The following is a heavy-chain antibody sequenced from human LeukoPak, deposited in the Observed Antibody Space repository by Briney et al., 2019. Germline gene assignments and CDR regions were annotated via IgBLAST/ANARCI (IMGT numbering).Heavy chain of an antibody. CDR1: GYTFTSYD. Sequence: GASVKVSCKASGYTFTSYDINWVRQATGQGLEWMGWMNPNSGNTGYAQKFQGRVTITRNTSISTAYMELSSLRSEDTAVYYCASAYSSGWYYSGSEYFQHWGQGNLVTVSS. V-gene: IGHV1-8*03. J-gene: IGHJ1*01. CDR2: MNPNSGNT. D-gene: IGHD6-19*01. CDR3: ASAYSSGWYYSGSEYFQH.